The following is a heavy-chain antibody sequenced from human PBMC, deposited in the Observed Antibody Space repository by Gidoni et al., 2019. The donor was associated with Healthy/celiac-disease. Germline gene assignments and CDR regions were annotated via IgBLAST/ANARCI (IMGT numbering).Heavy chain of an antibody. CDR1: GGSFSGYY. CDR3: ARGEVVTERTGVYFDL. CDR2: INHSGST. D-gene: IGHD2-15*01. J-gene: IGHJ2*01. Sequence: QVQLQQWGAGLLKPSETLSLTCAVYGGSFSGYYWRWIRQPPGKGLEWIGEINHSGSTNYNPSLKSRVTISVDTSKNQFSLKRSSVTAADTAVYYCARGEVVTERTGVYFDLWGRGTLVTVSS. V-gene: IGHV4-34*01.